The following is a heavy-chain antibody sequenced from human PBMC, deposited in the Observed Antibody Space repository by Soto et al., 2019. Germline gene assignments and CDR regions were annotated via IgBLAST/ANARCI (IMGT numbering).Heavy chain of an antibody. V-gene: IGHV1-18*01. J-gene: IGHJ4*02. CDR2: ISAYNGNT. CDR1: GYTFTSYG. CDR3: ARFLRSYGSGSYLPDY. Sequence: QVQLVQSGAEVKKPGASVKVSCKASGYTFTSYGISWVRQAPGQGLEWMGWISAYNGNTNYAQKLQGRVTMTTDTPTSTAYMELRSLRSDDTAVYYCARFLRSYGSGSYLPDYWGQGTLVTVSS. D-gene: IGHD3-10*01.